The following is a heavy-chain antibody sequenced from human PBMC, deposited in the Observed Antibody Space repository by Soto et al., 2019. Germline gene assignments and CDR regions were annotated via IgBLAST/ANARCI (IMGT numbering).Heavy chain of an antibody. CDR2: IYSGGST. D-gene: IGHD6-19*01. CDR3: ARSIAVAGTEAIDY. CDR1: GFTVSSNY. J-gene: IGHJ4*02. Sequence: EVQLLESGGGLVQPGGSLRLSCAASGFTVSSNYMSWVRQAPGKGLEWVSVIYSGGSTYYADSVKGRFTISRDNSKNTLYLQMNSLRAEDTAVYYCARSIAVAGTEAIDYWGQGTLVTVSS. V-gene: IGHV3-53*01.